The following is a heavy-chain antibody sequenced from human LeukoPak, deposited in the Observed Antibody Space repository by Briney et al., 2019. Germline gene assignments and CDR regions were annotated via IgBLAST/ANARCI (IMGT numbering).Heavy chain of an antibody. J-gene: IGHJ4*02. Sequence: GSLRLSCAASGFTFSSYSMNWVRQVPGKGLEWVSYISSSSSIINYADSVRGRFTISRDNAKNSLYLQITSLRAEDTAVYFCAREKEQVNYYDSSPVDYWGQGTLVTVSS. V-gene: IGHV3-48*04. CDR3: AREKEQVNYYDSSPVDY. D-gene: IGHD3-22*01. CDR1: GFTFSSYS. CDR2: ISSSSSII.